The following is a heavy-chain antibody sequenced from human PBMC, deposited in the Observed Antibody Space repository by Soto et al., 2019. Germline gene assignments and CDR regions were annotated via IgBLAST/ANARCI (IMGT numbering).Heavy chain of an antibody. CDR1: GGSISSSSYY. V-gene: IGHV4-39*01. CDR2: IYYSGST. D-gene: IGHD1-26*01. Sequence: QLQLQESGPGLVKPSETLSLTCTVSGGSISSSSYYWGWIRQPPGKGLEWIGSIYYSGSTYYNPSLKSRVTISVDTTKNRFSLKLSSVTAADTAVYYCARVWSELPHNYFDYWGQGTLVTVSS. J-gene: IGHJ4*02. CDR3: ARVWSELPHNYFDY.